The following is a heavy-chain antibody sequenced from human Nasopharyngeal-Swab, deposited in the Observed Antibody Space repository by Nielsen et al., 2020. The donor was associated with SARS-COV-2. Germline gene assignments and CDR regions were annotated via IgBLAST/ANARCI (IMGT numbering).Heavy chain of an antibody. Sequence: GGSLRLSCVASGFAFSDSYMSWIRQAPEKGLEWLSYISGGSSDSNYADSVKGRFTISRDNAKNSLYLQMNSLRVEDTAVYYCARVLLRALGKFGEGYAFDIWGQGTMVTVSS. J-gene: IGHJ3*02. CDR1: GFAFSDSY. D-gene: IGHD3-10*01. CDR2: ISGGSSDS. CDR3: ARVLLRALGKFGEGYAFDI. V-gene: IGHV3-11*06.